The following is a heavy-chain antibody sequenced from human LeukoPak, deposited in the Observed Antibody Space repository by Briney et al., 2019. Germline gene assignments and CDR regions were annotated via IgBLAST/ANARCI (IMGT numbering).Heavy chain of an antibody. CDR1: GYTFTSYD. V-gene: IGHV1-8*03. Sequence: ASVKVSCKASGYTFTSYDINWVRQATGQGLEWMGWMNPNSGNTGYAQKSQGRVTITRNTSISTAYMELSSLRSEDTAVYYCARNGRQHYDFWSGYSRPRDYYYMDVWGKGTTVTVSS. D-gene: IGHD3-3*01. CDR2: MNPNSGNT. CDR3: ARNGRQHYDFWSGYSRPRDYYYMDV. J-gene: IGHJ6*03.